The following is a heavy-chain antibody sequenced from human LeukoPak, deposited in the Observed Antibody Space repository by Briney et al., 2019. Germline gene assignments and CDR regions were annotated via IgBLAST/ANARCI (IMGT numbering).Heavy chain of an antibody. Sequence: SSETLSLTCDVYGGSFSSYYWNWIRQPPGKGLEWIGEINHSGSTNYNPSLKSRVTISVDTSKNQVSLKLTSVTAADTAVYYCARDSSGYYGTFDYWGQGTLATVSS. D-gene: IGHD3-22*01. V-gene: IGHV4-34*01. CDR1: GGSFSSYY. J-gene: IGHJ4*02. CDR3: ARDSSGYYGTFDY. CDR2: INHSGST.